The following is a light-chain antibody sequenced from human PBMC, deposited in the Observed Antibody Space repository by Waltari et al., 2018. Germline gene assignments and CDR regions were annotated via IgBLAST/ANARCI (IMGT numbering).Light chain of an antibody. Sequence: QSVLTQPPSVSGAPGQRVTISCTGSSSTIGAGTAVHWYQHLPGTAPKLLIYGNTDRPSGVPDRFSGSKSGTSASLAITGLRAEDEGDYYCQSFDSNLNGGVLFGGGTKLTVL. CDR1: SSTIGAGTA. CDR3: QSFDSNLNGGVL. J-gene: IGLJ2*01. V-gene: IGLV1-40*01. CDR2: GNT.